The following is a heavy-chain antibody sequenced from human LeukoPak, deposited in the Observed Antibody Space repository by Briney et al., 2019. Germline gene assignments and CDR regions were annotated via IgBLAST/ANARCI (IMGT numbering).Heavy chain of an antibody. Sequence: PGGSLRLSCAASGSTFSSYEMNWVRQAPGKGLEWVSYISSSGSPTYYADSVKRRFTISRDNAKNSLYLQMNSLRAEDTAVYYCASRDCSGGTCYDYYYYMDVWGKGTTVTVSS. CDR2: ISSSGSPT. CDR1: GSTFSSYE. CDR3: ASRDCSGGTCYDYYYYMDV. V-gene: IGHV3-48*03. D-gene: IGHD2-15*01. J-gene: IGHJ6*03.